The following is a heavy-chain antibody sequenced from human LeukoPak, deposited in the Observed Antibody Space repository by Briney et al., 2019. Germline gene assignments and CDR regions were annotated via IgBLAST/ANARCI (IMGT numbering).Heavy chain of an antibody. CDR2: ISWNSGSI. CDR1: GFTLDDYA. Sequence: PGGSLRLSCAASGFTLDDYAMHWVRQAPGEGLGWVSGISWNSGSIGYADSVKGRFTISRDNAKNSLYLQRNSLRAEDTALYDCAKGGLIAVAGRFDYWGQGTLVTVSS. V-gene: IGHV3-9*01. D-gene: IGHD6-19*01. J-gene: IGHJ4*02. CDR3: AKGGLIAVAGRFDY.